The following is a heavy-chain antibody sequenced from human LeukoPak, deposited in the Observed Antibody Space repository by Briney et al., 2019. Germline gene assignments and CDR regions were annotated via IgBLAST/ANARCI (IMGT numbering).Heavy chain of an antibody. CDR3: ARDLGPWFAFDY. CDR2: IWYDGSNK. V-gene: IGHV3-33*01. Sequence: PGRSLRLSCAASGFTFSSYGMHWVRQAPGKGLEWVAVIWYDGSNKYYADSVKGRFTISRDNSKNTLYLQMNCLRAEDTAVYYCARDLGPWFAFDYWGQGTLVTVSS. J-gene: IGHJ4*02. D-gene: IGHD3-10*01. CDR1: GFTFSSYG.